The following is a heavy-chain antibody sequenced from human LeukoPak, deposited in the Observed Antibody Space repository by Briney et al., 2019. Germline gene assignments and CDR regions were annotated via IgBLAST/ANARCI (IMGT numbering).Heavy chain of an antibody. V-gene: IGHV3-23*01. J-gene: IGHJ4*02. CDR2: ISGSGGST. D-gene: IGHD3-22*01. CDR1: GFTFSSYA. Sequence: GGSLRLSCAASGFTFSSYAMSWVRQAPGKGLEWVSAISGSGGSTYYADSVKGRFAISRDNSKNTLYLQMNSLRAEDTAVYYCAKDPNYYDSSGSFDYWGQGTLVTVSS. CDR3: AKDPNYYDSSGSFDY.